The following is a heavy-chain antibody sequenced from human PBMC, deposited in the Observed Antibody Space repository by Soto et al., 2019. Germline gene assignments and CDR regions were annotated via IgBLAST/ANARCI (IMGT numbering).Heavy chain of an antibody. Sequence: GASVKVSCKASGYTFTAYLIHWVRQAPGQGPEWIGWINPNSGGTKYAQKFQGWVAMTRDTSTNTAYMELSRLRSDDTAVYFCARGLTGNPDYFDPWGQGTLVTVPS. CDR3: ARGLTGNPDYFDP. CDR2: INPNSGGT. J-gene: IGHJ5*02. CDR1: GYTFTAYL. V-gene: IGHV1-2*04. D-gene: IGHD1-20*01.